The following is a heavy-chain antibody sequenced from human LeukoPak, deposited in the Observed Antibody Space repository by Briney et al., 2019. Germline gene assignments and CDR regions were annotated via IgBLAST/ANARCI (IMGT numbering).Heavy chain of an antibody. D-gene: IGHD1-26*01. Sequence: GASVKVSCKASGYTFTGYYMHWVRQAPGQGLEWMGRINPNSGGTNYAQKFQGRVTMTRDTSISTAYMELSRLRSDDTAVYYCARDLFPRGGPSYGVTYSGSYLNDYWGQGTLVTVSS. CDR2: INPNSGGT. J-gene: IGHJ4*02. V-gene: IGHV1-2*06. CDR1: GYTFTGYY. CDR3: ARDLFPRGGPSYGVTYSGSYLNDY.